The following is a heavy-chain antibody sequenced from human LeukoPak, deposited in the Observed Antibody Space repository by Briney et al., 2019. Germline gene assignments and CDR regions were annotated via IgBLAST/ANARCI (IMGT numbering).Heavy chain of an antibody. Sequence: SETLSLTCTVSGGSISSYYWSWIRRPPGKGLEWIGYIYYSGSTNYNPSLKSRVTIPVDTSKNQFSLKLSSVTAADTAVYYCARDSRSGWGNWFDPWGQGTLVTVSS. CDR2: IYYSGST. CDR1: GGSISSYY. V-gene: IGHV4-59*12. D-gene: IGHD6-19*01. J-gene: IGHJ5*02. CDR3: ARDSRSGWGNWFDP.